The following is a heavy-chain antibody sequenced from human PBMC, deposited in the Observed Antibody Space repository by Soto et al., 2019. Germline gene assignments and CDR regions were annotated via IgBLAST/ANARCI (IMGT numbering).Heavy chain of an antibody. Sequence: NPSETLSLTCAISGVSFSGYYWSWIRQPPGKGLEWIGEIDHSGSTKYNPSLKSRVTISVDTSKRQFSLNLRSVTAADTAVYYCARAPKPITMIRKQPYYFDYWGHGTLVTVSS. D-gene: IGHD3-10*01. CDR1: GVSFSGYY. CDR2: IDHSGST. CDR3: ARAPKPITMIRKQPYYFDY. J-gene: IGHJ4*01. V-gene: IGHV4-34*01.